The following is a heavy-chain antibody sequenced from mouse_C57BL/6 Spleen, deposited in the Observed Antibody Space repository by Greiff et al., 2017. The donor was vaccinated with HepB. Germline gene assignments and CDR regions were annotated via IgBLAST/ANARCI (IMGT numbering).Heavy chain of an antibody. CDR1: GYAFSSYW. CDR3: ARDEAYYSNYGDCFAY. CDR2: IYPGDGDT. Sequence: VQLQQSGAELVKPGASVKISCKASGYAFSSYWMNWVKQRPGKGLEWIGQIYPGDGDTNYNGKFKGKATLTADKSSSTAYMQLSSLTSEDSAVYFCARDEAYYSNYGDCFAYWGQGTLVTVAA. V-gene: IGHV1-80*01. D-gene: IGHD2-5*01. J-gene: IGHJ3*01.